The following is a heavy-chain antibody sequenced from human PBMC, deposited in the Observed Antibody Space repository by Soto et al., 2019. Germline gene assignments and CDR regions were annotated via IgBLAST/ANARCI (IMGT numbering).Heavy chain of an antibody. CDR3: AKGPYCGGDCYTTLGRDTYYYGMDV. J-gene: IGHJ6*02. Sequence: GGSLRLSCAASGFTFSSYGMHWVRQAPGKGLEWVAVISYDGSNKYYADSVKGRFTISRDNSKKTLYLQMNSLRAEDTAVYYCAKGPYCGGDCYTTLGRDTYYYGMDVWGQGTTVTVSS. CDR1: GFTFSSYG. CDR2: ISYDGSNK. D-gene: IGHD2-21*02. V-gene: IGHV3-30*18.